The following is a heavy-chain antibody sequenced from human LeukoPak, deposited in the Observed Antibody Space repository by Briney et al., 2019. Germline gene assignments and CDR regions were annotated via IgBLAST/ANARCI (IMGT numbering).Heavy chain of an antibody. Sequence: GASVKVSCKASVYTFTSYGISWVRQAPGQGVEWMGWISAYNGNTNYAQKLQGRVTMTTDTSTSTAYMELRSLRSDDTAVYYCARDVRTAAGFDRDDDWGQRTLVTVSS. D-gene: IGHD6-13*01. CDR2: ISAYNGNT. CDR1: VYTFTSYG. CDR3: ARDVRTAAGFDRDDD. V-gene: IGHV1-18*01. J-gene: IGHJ4*02.